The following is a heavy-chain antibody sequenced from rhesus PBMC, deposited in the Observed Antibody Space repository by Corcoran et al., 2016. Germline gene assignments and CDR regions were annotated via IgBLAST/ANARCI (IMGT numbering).Heavy chain of an antibody. J-gene: IGHJ4*01. D-gene: IGHD3-16*01. CDR3: ARRCYFRGNYHFDY. V-gene: IGHV4-93*01. CDR1: GVSITSGHW. CDR2: IYDSDETT. Sequence: QVRLQESGPALVKPSETLSLTCAVSGVSITSGHWWGWLRQSPGQGLEWIGSIYDSDETTAYDPTLKTRVTSAQDTTKKQFYLNLTSVTAADTAVYYCARRCYFRGNYHFDYWGQGLLVTVSS.